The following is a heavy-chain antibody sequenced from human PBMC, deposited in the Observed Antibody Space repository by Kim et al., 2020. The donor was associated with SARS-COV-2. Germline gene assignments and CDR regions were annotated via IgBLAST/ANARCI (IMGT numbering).Heavy chain of an antibody. Sequence: ASVKVSCKVSGYTLTELSMHWVRQAPGKGLEWMGGFDPEDCETIYAQKFQGRVTMTEDTSTDTAYMELGSLRSEDTAVYYCATLDSSGYYKESYFGYWGQETLVAVSS. CDR2: FDPEDCET. D-gene: IGHD3-22*01. CDR1: GYTLTELS. J-gene: IGHJ4*02. CDR3: ATLDSSGYYKESYFGY. V-gene: IGHV1-24*01.